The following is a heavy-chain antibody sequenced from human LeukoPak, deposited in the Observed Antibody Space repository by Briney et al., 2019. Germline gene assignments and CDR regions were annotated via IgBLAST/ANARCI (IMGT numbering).Heavy chain of an antibody. Sequence: ASVKVSCKASGYTFTSYDINWVRQATGQGLEWMGWMNPNSGNTGYAQKFQGRVTMTTDTSTSTAYMELRSLRSDDTAVYYCARDQRGYYYYMDVWGKGTTVTISS. CDR3: ARDQRGYYYYMDV. CDR1: GYTFTSYD. CDR2: MNPNSGNT. V-gene: IGHV1-8*01. J-gene: IGHJ6*03.